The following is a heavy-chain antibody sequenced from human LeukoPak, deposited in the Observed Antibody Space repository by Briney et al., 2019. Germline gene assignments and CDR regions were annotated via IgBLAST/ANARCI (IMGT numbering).Heavy chain of an antibody. D-gene: IGHD5-18*01. CDR3: AKGESSMVRRYYFDY. CDR2: ISGSGLIT. J-gene: IGHJ4*02. V-gene: IGHV3-23*01. Sequence: GGSLRLSRAASLFTLSRFATSSGPDAPGEGLWWGSVISGSGLITFKADAVKGRFTIARDNSKNTLYLQMNSLRAEDTDVYYCAKGESSMVRRYYFDYWGRGTLVTVSS. CDR1: LFTLSRFA.